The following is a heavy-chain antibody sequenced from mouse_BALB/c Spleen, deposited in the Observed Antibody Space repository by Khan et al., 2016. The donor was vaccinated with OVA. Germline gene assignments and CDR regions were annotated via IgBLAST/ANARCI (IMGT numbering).Heavy chain of an antibody. Sequence: EVELVESGGGLVQSGGSRKLSCAASGFTFSSFGMHWVRQAPEKGLEWVAYVSSGSSTIYYADTVKGRFTISRDIPKNTLFLQMTSLRSEDTAMYDCARSGGNWYWDFDVWGAGTTVTVSA. CDR3: ARSGGNWYWDFDV. J-gene: IGHJ1*01. CDR1: GFTFSSFG. D-gene: IGHD2-1*01. V-gene: IGHV5-17*02. CDR2: VSSGSSTI.